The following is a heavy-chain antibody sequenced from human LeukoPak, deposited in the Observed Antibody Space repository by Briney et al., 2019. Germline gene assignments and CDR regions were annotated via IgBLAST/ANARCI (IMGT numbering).Heavy chain of an antibody. Sequence: GGSLRLSCAASGFTFSSYSMAWVRQAAGKGLERVAYIKRDGSENRYVDSVKGRFAISRDNAENSLYLQMNSLRTEDTAMYYCARYSSGWDFDCWGQGTLVTVSS. CDR3: ARYSSGWDFDC. D-gene: IGHD6-19*01. J-gene: IGHJ4*02. CDR1: GFTFSSYS. V-gene: IGHV3-7*01. CDR2: IKRDGSEN.